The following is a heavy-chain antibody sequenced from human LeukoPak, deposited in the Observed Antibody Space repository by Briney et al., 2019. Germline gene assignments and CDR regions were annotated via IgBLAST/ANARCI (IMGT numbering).Heavy chain of an antibody. Sequence: GGSLRLSCAASGFTFDEYAMHWVRQVPGKGLEWVSGINWDGGRRDYADSVQGRFTISRDNSKNSLYLQMNSLRGEDTALYYCAKGSCNSSTHCYTMSEYFDYWGQGPLVTVSS. D-gene: IGHD2-2*02. V-gene: IGHV3-43D*04. J-gene: IGHJ4*02. CDR2: INWDGGRR. CDR1: GFTFDEYA. CDR3: AKGSCNSSTHCYTMSEYFDY.